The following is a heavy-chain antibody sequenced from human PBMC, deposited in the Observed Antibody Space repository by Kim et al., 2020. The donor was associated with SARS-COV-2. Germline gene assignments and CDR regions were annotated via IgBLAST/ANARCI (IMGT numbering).Heavy chain of an antibody. J-gene: IGHJ4*02. V-gene: IGHV3-30*18. Sequence: GGSLRLSCAASGFTFSSYGMHWVRQAPGKGLEWVAVISYDGSNKYYADSVKGRFTISRDNSKNTLYLQMNSLRAEDTAVYYCAKDSHYYRRGYFDYWGQGTLVTVSS. CDR3: AKDSHYYRRGYFDY. CDR2: ISYDGSNK. CDR1: GFTFSSYG. D-gene: IGHD3-22*01.